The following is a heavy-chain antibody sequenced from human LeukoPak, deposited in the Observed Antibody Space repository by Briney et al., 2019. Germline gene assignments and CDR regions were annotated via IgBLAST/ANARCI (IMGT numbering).Heavy chain of an antibody. V-gene: IGHV3-23*01. Sequence: PGGSLRLSCAASGFTFNNYPMGWVRQAPGKGLEWLSAIGGEKSGSWTKSADSVKGRFTISRDNSENTLYLQMNSLRAEDTAVYCCARASGTVTTAPFDYWGQGTLVTVSS. CDR1: GFTFNNYP. CDR3: ARASGTVTTAPFDY. J-gene: IGHJ4*02. D-gene: IGHD4-11*01. CDR2: IGGEKSGSWT.